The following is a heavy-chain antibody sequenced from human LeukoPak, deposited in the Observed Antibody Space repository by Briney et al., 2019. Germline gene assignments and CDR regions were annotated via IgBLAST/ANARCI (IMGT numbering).Heavy chain of an antibody. V-gene: IGHV4-39*01. CDR3: ASETWIRSFYYFDY. Sequence: SETLSLTCTVSGGSISSYYWGWIRQPPGKGLEWIGSIYYSGSTYYNPSLKSRVTISVDTSKNQFSLKLSSVTAADTAVYYCASETWIRSFYYFDYWGQGTLVTVSS. J-gene: IGHJ4*02. D-gene: IGHD3-3*02. CDR2: IYYSGST. CDR1: GGSISSYY.